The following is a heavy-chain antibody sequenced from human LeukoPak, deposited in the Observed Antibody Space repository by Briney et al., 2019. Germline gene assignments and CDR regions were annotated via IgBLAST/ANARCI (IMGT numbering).Heavy chain of an antibody. CDR1: GYTFTSYG. V-gene: IGHV1-3*01. CDR3: ARRIAAAGTIDY. J-gene: IGHJ4*02. CDR2: INAGNGNT. D-gene: IGHD6-13*01. Sequence: GASVKVSCKASGYTFTSYGISWVRQAPGQRLEWMGWINAGNGNTKYSQKFQGRVTITRDTSASTAYMELSSLRSEDTAVYYCARRIAAAGTIDYWGQGTLVTVSS.